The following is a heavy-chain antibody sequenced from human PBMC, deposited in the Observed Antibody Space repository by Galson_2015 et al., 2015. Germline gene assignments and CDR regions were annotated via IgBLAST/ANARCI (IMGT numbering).Heavy chain of an antibody. V-gene: IGHV3-33*01. J-gene: IGHJ4*02. CDR2: IWSDGSNK. CDR1: GFIFSTYD. CDR3: ASDPNTGYGHFDY. D-gene: IGHD5-12*01. Sequence: SLRLSCAASGFIFSTYDMHWVRQAPGKGLEWVAFIWSDGSNKYYADSVKGRFTISRDNSKKNLYLQMNSLRVEDTAVYYCASDPNTGYGHFDYWGQGTLVTVSS.